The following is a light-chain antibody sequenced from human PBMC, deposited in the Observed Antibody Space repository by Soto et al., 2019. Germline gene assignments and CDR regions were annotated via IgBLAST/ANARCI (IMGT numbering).Light chain of an antibody. CDR3: KQFKSYPIT. CDR1: QGISSD. Sequence: DIQLTQSPSFLSASVGARVTITCRASQGISSDLAWYQQNPGKAPKLLIYAASTLQNGVPSNFSGCGSGTEFTLTISSLQPEELGTYYCKQFKSYPITFGPGTRRDIK. CDR2: AAS. J-gene: IGKJ5*01. V-gene: IGKV1-9*01.